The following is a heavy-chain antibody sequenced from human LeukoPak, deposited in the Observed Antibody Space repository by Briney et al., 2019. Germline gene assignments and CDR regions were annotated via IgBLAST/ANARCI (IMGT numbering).Heavy chain of an antibody. CDR1: GFTFSSYA. D-gene: IGHD4-17*01. J-gene: IGHJ6*03. Sequence: GGSLRLSCAASGFTFSSYAMHWVRQAPGKGLEWVAVISYDGSNKYYADSVKGRFTISRDNSKNTLYLQMNSLRAEDTAVYYCARESYGDYYYYMDVWGKGTTVTVSS. CDR2: ISYDGSNK. V-gene: IGHV3-30*04. CDR3: ARESYGDYYYYMDV.